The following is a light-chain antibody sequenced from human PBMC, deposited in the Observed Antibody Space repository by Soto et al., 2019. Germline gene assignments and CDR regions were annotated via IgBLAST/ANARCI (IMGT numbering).Light chain of an antibody. CDR2: DAS. Sequence: EIVLTQSPATLSLSPGERATLSCRASRSVRSYLAWYQQKPGQAPRLLIYDASNRAAGIPARFSGSGSETDFTLTISNLELEDFVVYYCQQRYAWPPITFGQGTQLEIK. V-gene: IGKV3-11*01. CDR1: RSVRSY. CDR3: QQRYAWPPIT. J-gene: IGKJ5*01.